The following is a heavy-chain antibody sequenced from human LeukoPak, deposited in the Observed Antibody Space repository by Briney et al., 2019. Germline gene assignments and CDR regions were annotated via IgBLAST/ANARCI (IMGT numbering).Heavy chain of an antibody. V-gene: IGHV1-2*02. D-gene: IGHD3-3*01. J-gene: IGHJ4*02. CDR3: ARGVLEWLFYCDY. Sequence: GASVKVSCKASGYTFTGYYMHLVRQAPGQGLGWMGWINPNSGGTNYAQKFQGRVTMTRDTSISTAYMELSRLRSDDTAVYYCARGVLEWLFYCDYWGQGTLVTVSA. CDR2: INPNSGGT. CDR1: GYTFTGYY.